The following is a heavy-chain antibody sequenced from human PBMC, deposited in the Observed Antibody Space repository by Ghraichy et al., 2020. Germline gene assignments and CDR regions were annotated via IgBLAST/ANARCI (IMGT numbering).Heavy chain of an antibody. CDR2: IRSGGDT. V-gene: IGHV3-23*01. D-gene: IGHD5-12*01. Sequence: GGSLRLSCVVSGFSFNSYAMTWVRQAPGKGLEWVSTIRSGGDTYDADSVKGRFTISRDNSKNTLYLQMTGLRAEDTAVYYCAKSRPNNGYADGFDIWGQGAIVTVSS. J-gene: IGHJ3*02. CDR3: AKSRPNNGYADGFDI. CDR1: GFSFNSYA.